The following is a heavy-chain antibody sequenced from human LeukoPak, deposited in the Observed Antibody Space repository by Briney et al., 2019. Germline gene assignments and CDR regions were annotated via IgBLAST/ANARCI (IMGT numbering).Heavy chain of an antibody. CDR1: GFTFSSYS. D-gene: IGHD1-26*01. V-gene: IGHV3-48*01. Sequence: GGSLRLSCAASGFTFSSYSMNWVRQAPGKGLEWVSYISGSTSTIYYGDSVKGRFTISRDNAKNSLYLQMNSLRAEDTAVYYCARATWDPNYYYYMDVWGKGTTVTISS. CDR2: ISGSTSTI. J-gene: IGHJ6*03. CDR3: ARATWDPNYYYYMDV.